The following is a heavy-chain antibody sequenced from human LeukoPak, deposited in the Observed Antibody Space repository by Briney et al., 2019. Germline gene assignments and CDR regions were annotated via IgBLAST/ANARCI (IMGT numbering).Heavy chain of an antibody. CDR2: INSGGST. V-gene: IGHV3-66*02. J-gene: IGHJ4*02. D-gene: IGHD1-26*01. CDR3: ARVVASGRQAFYFDY. Sequence: GGSLRLSCAASGFTVSSNYMSWVRPAPGKGLEWVSVINSGGSTYYADSVKGRFTISRDNSKNTLYLQMNSLRTEDTAVYYCARVVASGRQAFYFDYWGQGTLVTVSS. CDR1: GFTVSSNY.